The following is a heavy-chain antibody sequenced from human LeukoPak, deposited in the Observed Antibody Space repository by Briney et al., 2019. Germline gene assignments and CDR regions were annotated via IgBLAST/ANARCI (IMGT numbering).Heavy chain of an antibody. V-gene: IGHV1-46*01. Sequence: ASVKVSCKASGYTFTSYYMHWVRQAPGQGLEWMGIINPSGGSTSYAQKFQGRVTMTRDTSTSTVYMELSSLRSEDTAVYYCARSVPLWGSYRYFLGPDAFDIWGQGTMVTVSS. CDR3: ARSVPLWGSYRYFLGPDAFDI. J-gene: IGHJ3*02. CDR1: GYTFTSYY. D-gene: IGHD3-16*02. CDR2: INPSGGST.